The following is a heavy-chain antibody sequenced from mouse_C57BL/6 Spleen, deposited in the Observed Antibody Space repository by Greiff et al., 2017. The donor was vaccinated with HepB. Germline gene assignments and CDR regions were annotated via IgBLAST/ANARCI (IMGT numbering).Heavy chain of an antibody. Sequence: VQLVESGPGLVAPSQSLSITCTVSGFSLTSYAISWVRQPPGKGLEWLGVIWTGGGTNYNSALKSRLSISKDNSKRHVFLKMNSLQTDDTARYDWAREGNWGYWYFDVWGTGTTVTVSS. D-gene: IGHD4-1*01. V-gene: IGHV2-9-1*01. CDR1: GFSLTSYA. CDR3: AREGNWGYWYFDV. CDR2: IWTGGGT. J-gene: IGHJ1*03.